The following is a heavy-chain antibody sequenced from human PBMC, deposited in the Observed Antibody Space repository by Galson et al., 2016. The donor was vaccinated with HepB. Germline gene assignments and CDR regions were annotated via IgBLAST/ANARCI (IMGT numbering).Heavy chain of an antibody. CDR2: IHHSGRS. V-gene: IGHV4-30-2*01. CDR1: GGSISSGDNS. CDR3: ARVVVVATFRWGKKKEEYYLDY. D-gene: IGHD2-15*01. Sequence: TLSLTCAVSGGSISSGDNSWSWIRQPPGKGLEWIGYIHHSGRSYYNPSLKSRVTISVDRSENQFSLNLSSVTAADTAVYYCARVVVVATFRWGKKKEEYYLDYWGQGTLVTVSS. J-gene: IGHJ4*02.